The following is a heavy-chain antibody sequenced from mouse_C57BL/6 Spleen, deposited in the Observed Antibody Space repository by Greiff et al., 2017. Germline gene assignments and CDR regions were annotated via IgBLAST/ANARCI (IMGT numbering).Heavy chain of an antibody. CDR1: GFTFSSYA. D-gene: IGHD1-1*01. CDR3: TRTGNYYGSIPLDY. V-gene: IGHV5-9-1*02. Sequence: EVKLVESGEGLVKPGGSLKLSCAASGFTFSSYAMSWVRQTPEKRLEWVAYISSGGDYIYYADTVKGRFTISRDNARDTLYLQMSSLKSEDTAMYYCTRTGNYYGSIPLDYWGQGTTLTVSS. J-gene: IGHJ2*01. CDR2: ISSGGDYI.